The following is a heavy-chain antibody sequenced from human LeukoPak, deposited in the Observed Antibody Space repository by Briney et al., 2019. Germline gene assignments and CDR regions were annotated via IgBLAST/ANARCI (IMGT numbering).Heavy chain of an antibody. Sequence: GGSLRLSCAASGFTFSDYYMSWIRQAPGKGLEWVSYISSSGSTIYYADSVKGRLTISRDNAKNSLYLQMNSLRAEDTAVYYCARALYGGNSAFDYWGQGTLVTVSS. D-gene: IGHD4-23*01. CDR3: ARALYGGNSAFDY. CDR1: GFTFSDYY. V-gene: IGHV3-11*04. CDR2: ISSSGSTI. J-gene: IGHJ4*02.